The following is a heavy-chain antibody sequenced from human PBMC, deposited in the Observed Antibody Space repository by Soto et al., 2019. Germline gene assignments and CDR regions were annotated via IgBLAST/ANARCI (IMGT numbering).Heavy chain of an antibody. D-gene: IGHD3-16*01. CDR3: ARLRRDWGDAFDL. J-gene: IGHJ3*01. V-gene: IGHV1-69*01. Sequence: QVQLVQSGADVKKPGSSVKVSCKTSGGPFGSSAISWVRQAPAQGLEWMGEIIPVFDKANHAQNFQGRLTITADEPTGTVFMQLSSLRSEDTAVYFCARLRRDWGDAFDLWGLGTFVTVSS. CDR1: GGPFGSSA. CDR2: IIPVFDKA.